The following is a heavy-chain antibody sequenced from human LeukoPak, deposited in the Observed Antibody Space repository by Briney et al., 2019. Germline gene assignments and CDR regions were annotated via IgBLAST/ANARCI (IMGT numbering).Heavy chain of an antibody. D-gene: IGHD2-21*02. CDR3: ASGGGDCFDY. CDR1: GFTFSSYE. Sequence: PGGSLRLSCAASGFTFSSYEMNWVRQAPGKGLEWVSYISSSGSTLYYADSVKGRFTISRDNAKNSLYLQMNSLRAEDTAVYYCASGGGDCFDYWGQGTLVTVSS. CDR2: ISSSGSTL. V-gene: IGHV3-48*03. J-gene: IGHJ4*02.